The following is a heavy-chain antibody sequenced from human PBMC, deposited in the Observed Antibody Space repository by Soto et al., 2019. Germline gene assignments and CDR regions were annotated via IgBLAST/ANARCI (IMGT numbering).Heavy chain of an antibody. D-gene: IGHD1-26*01. CDR3: ARAIGSYNGMDV. Sequence: GGSLRLSCAASGFTFSKYAMTWARQAPGKGLEWVSAISSSSSYIYYADSVKGRFTISRDNAKNSLYLQMNSLRAEDTAVYYCARAIGSYNGMDVWGQGTTVTVSS. CDR1: GFTFSKYA. V-gene: IGHV3-21*01. CDR2: ISSSSSYI. J-gene: IGHJ6*02.